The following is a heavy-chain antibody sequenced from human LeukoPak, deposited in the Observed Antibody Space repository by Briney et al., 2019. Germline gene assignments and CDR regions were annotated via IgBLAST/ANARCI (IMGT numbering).Heavy chain of an antibody. CDR1: GGSISNYY. J-gene: IGHJ4*02. D-gene: IGHD6-19*01. Sequence: SETLSLTCTVSGGSISNYYWSWIRQAPGKGLEWVGSIYYSGSTNYNPSLKSRVTISVDTSKNQFSLKLSSVTAADTAVYYCARHDAGKWLPYFDYWGRGTLVTVSS. V-gene: IGHV4-59*08. CDR3: ARHDAGKWLPYFDY. CDR2: IYYSGST.